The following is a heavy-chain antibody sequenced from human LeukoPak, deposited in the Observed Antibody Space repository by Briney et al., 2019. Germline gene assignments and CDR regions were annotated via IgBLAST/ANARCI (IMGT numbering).Heavy chain of an antibody. CDR1: GFTFSTYT. J-gene: IGHJ2*01. CDR3: AKEVLDYEIPYWYFDL. V-gene: IGHV3-23*01. D-gene: IGHD4-17*01. Sequence: GGSLRLSCAASGFTFSTYTMSWVRQAPGKGLEWVSAMSGDSDYTYYADSVKGRFTIPRDNSKNTLYLQMNSLRAEDTAVYHCAKEVLDYEIPYWYFDLWGRGTLVTVSS. CDR2: MSGDSDYT.